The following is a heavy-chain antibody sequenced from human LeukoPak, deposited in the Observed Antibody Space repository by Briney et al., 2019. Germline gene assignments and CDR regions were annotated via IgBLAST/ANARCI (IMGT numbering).Heavy chain of an antibody. D-gene: IGHD6-19*01. J-gene: IGHJ4*02. Sequence: GGSLRLSCAASGFTFSSYGMHWVRQAPGKGLEWVAVIWYDGSNKYYADSVKGRFTISRDNSKNTLYLQMNSLRAEDTAVYYCARGSLYSSGWYDYWGQGTLVTVSS. V-gene: IGHV3-33*01. CDR3: ARGSLYSSGWYDY. CDR1: GFTFSSYG. CDR2: IWYDGSNK.